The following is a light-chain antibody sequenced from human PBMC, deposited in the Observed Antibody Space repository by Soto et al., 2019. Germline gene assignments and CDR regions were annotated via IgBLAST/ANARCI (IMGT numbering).Light chain of an antibody. CDR1: ESVSRNF. J-gene: IGKJ3*01. Sequence: EIVLTQSPGTLSLSPGATATLSCRASESVSRNFLAWFQQKPGQAPRLLIEGASSRAAGTPDRFSGSGAGTDFTLTISRLEPEDFGVYYCHHYGDSPIFTFGPGTKVDLK. CDR3: HHYGDSPIFT. CDR2: GAS. V-gene: IGKV3-20*01.